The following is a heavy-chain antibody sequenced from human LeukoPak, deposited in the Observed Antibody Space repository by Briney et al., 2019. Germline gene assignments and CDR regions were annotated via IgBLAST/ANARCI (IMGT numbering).Heavy chain of an antibody. D-gene: IGHD2/OR15-2a*01. Sequence: ASVKVSCKASGYTFTSYDINWVRQATGQGLEWMGWINPNSGNTGYAQKFQGRVTMTRNTSISTAYMELSSLRSEDTAVYYCARQRGEYAYWFDPWGQGTLVTVSS. CDR3: ARQRGEYAYWFDP. CDR2: INPNSGNT. J-gene: IGHJ5*02. CDR1: GYTFTSYD. V-gene: IGHV1-8*01.